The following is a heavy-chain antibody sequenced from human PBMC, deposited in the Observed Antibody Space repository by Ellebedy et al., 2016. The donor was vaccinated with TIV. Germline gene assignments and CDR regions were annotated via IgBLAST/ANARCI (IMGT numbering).Heavy chain of an antibody. CDR1: GFTFSNYA. J-gene: IGHJ3*02. CDR3: ARLPCGSTSCGGQAFDI. D-gene: IGHD2-2*01. V-gene: IGHV3-30*03. Sequence: GESLKISCAASGFTFSNYAMHWVRQAPGKGLEWVAVLSFDGRNRYYADSVKGRFTISRDNFKNTLYLQSSSLRAEDTAVYYCARLPCGSTSCGGQAFDIWGQGTMVTVSS. CDR2: LSFDGRNR.